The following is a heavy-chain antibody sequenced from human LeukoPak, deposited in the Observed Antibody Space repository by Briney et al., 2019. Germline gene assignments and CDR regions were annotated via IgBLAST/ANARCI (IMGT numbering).Heavy chain of an antibody. D-gene: IGHD3-22*01. CDR3: ARGELSYYYDSSGSPPEY. CDR1: GYTFTSYY. CDR2: INPSGGST. V-gene: IGHV1-46*01. Sequence: ASVKVSCKASGYTFTSYYMHWVRQAPGQGLEWMGIINPSGGSTSYAQKFQGRVTMTRDTSTSTVYMELSSLRSEDTAVYYCARGELSYYYDSSGSPPEYWGQGTLVTVSS. J-gene: IGHJ4*02.